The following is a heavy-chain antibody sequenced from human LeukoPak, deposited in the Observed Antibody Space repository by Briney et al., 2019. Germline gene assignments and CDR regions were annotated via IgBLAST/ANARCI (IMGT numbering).Heavy chain of an antibody. J-gene: IGHJ6*02. V-gene: IGHV3-21*01. D-gene: IGHD2-2*01. CDR1: GFTFNTYN. CDR3: ARGRRYCSSTSCYPYSYYGMDV. CDR2: ISSSSTHI. Sequence: GGSLRLSCAASGFTFNTYNMNWVRQAPGKGLEWVSSISSSSTHIYYADSVKGRFTIPRDNAKNSLYLQMNSLRVEDTAVYYCARGRRYCSSTSCYPYSYYGMDVWGQGTTVTVSS.